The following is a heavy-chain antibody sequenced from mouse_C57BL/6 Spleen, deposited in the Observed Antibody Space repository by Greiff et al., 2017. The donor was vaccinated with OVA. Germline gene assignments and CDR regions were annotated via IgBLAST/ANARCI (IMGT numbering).Heavy chain of an antibody. CDR2: IYPGDGDT. CDR3: ARGGYYGSSLDY. V-gene: IGHV1-80*01. D-gene: IGHD1-1*01. Sequence: LQESGAELVKPGASVKISCKASGYAFSSYWMNWVKQRPGKGLEWIGQIYPGDGDTNYNGKFKGKATLTADKSSSTAYMQLSSLTSEDSAVYFCARGGYYGSSLDYWGQGTSVTVSS. CDR1: GYAFSSYW. J-gene: IGHJ4*01.